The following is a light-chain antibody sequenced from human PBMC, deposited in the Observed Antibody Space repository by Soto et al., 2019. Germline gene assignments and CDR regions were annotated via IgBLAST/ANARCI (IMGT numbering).Light chain of an antibody. J-gene: IGKJ5*01. CDR2: DSS. CDR3: QQYHTFSIA. CDR1: QSISTW. Sequence: DIQMTQSPSTLSASVGDSVTVTCRASQSISTWLAWYQQKTGRAPKLLIYDSSSLESGVPSRFSGSGSGTDFNLTISGLQTDDFATYYCQQYHTFSIAFGQGTRLEIK. V-gene: IGKV1-5*01.